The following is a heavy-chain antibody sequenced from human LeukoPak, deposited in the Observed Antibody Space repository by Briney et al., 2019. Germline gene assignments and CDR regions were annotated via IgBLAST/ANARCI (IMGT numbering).Heavy chain of an antibody. V-gene: IGHV4-34*01. CDR3: AREGQLVLAY. CDR1: GGSISSYY. CDR2: INHSGST. Sequence: ETLSLTCTVSGGSISSYYWSWIRQPPGKGLEWIGEINHSGSTNYNPSLKSRVTISVDMSKNQFSLKLSSVTAADTAVYYCAREGQLVLAYWGQGTLVTVSS. J-gene: IGHJ4*02. D-gene: IGHD6-6*01.